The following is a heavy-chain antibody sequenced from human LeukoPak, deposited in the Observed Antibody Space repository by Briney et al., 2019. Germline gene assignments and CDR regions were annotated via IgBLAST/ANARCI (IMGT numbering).Heavy chain of an antibody. CDR3: ARQNDILTGYSDY. D-gene: IGHD3-9*01. CDR1: GYSFTSYW. V-gene: IGHV5-51*01. J-gene: IGHJ4*02. CDR2: IYPGDSDT. Sequence: GESLKISCKGSGYSFTSYWIGWVRQMPGKGLEWMGIIYPGDSDTRYSSSFQGQVTISADKSISTAYLQWSSLKASDTAMYYCARQNDILTGYSDYWGQGTLVTVSS.